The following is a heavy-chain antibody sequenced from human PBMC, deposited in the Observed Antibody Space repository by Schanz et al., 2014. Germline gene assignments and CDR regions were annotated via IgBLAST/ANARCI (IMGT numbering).Heavy chain of an antibody. V-gene: IGHV1-18*01. J-gene: IGHJ4*02. D-gene: IGHD6-13*01. Sequence: QVQLVQSGTQVKKPGASVKVSCKASGYTFTSYGINWVRQAPGQGLEWMGWISAYNGNTNYAQKFQGRVTITADKSTTTAYMELNSLNSDDTAVYYCASAGAGYSSSWDFDYWGQGTLVTVSS. CDR1: GYTFTSYG. CDR2: ISAYNGNT. CDR3: ASAGAGYSSSWDFDY.